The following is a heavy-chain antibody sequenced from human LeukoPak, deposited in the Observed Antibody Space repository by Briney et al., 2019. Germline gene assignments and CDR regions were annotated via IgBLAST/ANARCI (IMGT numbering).Heavy chain of an antibody. CDR1: GYSFTGYY. J-gene: IGHJ5*02. CDR3: ARGNIVVVPAAKNNWFDP. V-gene: IGHV1-2*02. CDR2: INPNSGGT. D-gene: IGHD2-2*01. Sequence: GASVKVSCKDSGYSFTGYYMHWVRQAPGQGLEWMGWINPNSGGTNYAQKFQGRVTMTRDTSISTAYMELSRLRSDDTAVYYCARGNIVVVPAAKNNWFDPWGQGTLVTVSS.